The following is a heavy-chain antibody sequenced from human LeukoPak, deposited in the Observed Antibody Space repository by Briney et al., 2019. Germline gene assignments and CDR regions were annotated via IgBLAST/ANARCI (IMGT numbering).Heavy chain of an antibody. Sequence: TSETLSLTCTVSGGSISSHYWSWIRQPPGKELEGIGNIYYSGSTNYNPSLKSRVTISVDTSKNQFSLKLSSVTAADTAVYYCARVYVNAWEPTYFNYWGQGTLVTVSS. V-gene: IGHV4-59*11. D-gene: IGHD1-14*01. CDR1: GGSISSHY. CDR2: IYYSGST. J-gene: IGHJ4*02. CDR3: ARVYVNAWEPTYFNY.